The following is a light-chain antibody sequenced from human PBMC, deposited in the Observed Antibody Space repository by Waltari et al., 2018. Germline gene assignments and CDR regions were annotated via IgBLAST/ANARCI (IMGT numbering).Light chain of an antibody. Sequence: QSALTQPASVSGSPGQSITISCTGTSSDVGSYNLVSWYQQHPGQAPKLIIYEVSKRASVVSNRFSCSKSCNTASLTISGLQAEDEADYYCCSYAGSSTLVFGGGTKLTVL. CDR1: SSDVGSYNL. J-gene: IGLJ3*02. CDR3: CSYAGSSTLV. CDR2: EVS. V-gene: IGLV2-23*02.